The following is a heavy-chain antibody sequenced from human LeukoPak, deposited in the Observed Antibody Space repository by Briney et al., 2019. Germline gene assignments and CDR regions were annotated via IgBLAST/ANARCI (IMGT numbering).Heavy chain of an antibody. CDR1: GGSISSSSYN. D-gene: IGHD3-22*01. CDR3: ARLNGRNYDSGGYYNVFDY. V-gene: IGHV4-39*01. Sequence: SETLSLTCTVSGGSISSSSYNWGWIRQPPGKGLEWIASIYYSGSTYYNPSLKSRVTISVDTSKNQLSLKLSSVTSADTAVYYCARLNGRNYDSGGYYNVFDYWGQGALVTVSS. CDR2: IYYSGST. J-gene: IGHJ4*02.